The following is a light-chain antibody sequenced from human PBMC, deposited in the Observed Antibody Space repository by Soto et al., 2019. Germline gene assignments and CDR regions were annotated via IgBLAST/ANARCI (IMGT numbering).Light chain of an antibody. CDR3: QSYDSSASGYV. Sequence: QSVLTQPPSVSGAPGQRDTISCTGSSSNIGAGYDVHWYQQDPRTAPKLLIYANRNRPAGDPDRFSASKCVNSACLAITGLQAECEADYYGQSYDSSASGYVFGTGTKGTVL. J-gene: IGLJ1*01. V-gene: IGLV1-40*01. CDR2: ANR. CDR1: SSNIGAGYD.